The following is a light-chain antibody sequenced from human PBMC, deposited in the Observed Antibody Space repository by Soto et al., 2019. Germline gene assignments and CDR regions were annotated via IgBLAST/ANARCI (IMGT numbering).Light chain of an antibody. J-gene: IGLJ1*01. CDR1: SSDVGSYNL. CDR3: CSYAGNSSFV. Sequence: QSVLTQPASVSGSPGQSIIISCTGTSSDVGSYNLVSWYQQHPGTAPKLMIYEGSKWPSGVSNRFSGSKSGNTASLTISGLQAEDEADYYCCSYAGNSSFVFGTGTKVTVL. CDR2: EGS. V-gene: IGLV2-23*01.